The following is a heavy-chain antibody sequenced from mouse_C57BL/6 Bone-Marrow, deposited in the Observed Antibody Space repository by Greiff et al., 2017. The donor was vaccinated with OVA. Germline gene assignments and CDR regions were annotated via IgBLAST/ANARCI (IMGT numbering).Heavy chain of an antibody. CDR1: GYTFTSYG. V-gene: IGHV1-81*01. CDR2: IYPRSGNT. CDR3: ARGRAYYSNPGFAY. J-gene: IGHJ3*01. D-gene: IGHD2-5*01. Sequence: VQLQQSGAELARPGASVKLSCKASGYTFTSYGISWVKQRTGQGLEWIGGIYPRSGNTYYNEKFKGKATLTADKSSSTAYMELRSLTSEDSAVYFCARGRAYYSNPGFAYWGQGTLVTVSA.